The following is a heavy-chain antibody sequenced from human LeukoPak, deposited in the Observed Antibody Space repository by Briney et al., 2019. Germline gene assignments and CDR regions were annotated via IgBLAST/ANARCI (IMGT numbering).Heavy chain of an antibody. CDR1: GYTFTSYG. Sequence: GASVKVSCKASGYTFTSYGISWVRQAPGQGLEWMGWISAYNGNTNYAQKFQGRVTITADESTSTAYMELSSLRSEDTAVYYCARDLNSGSLGYFDYWGQGTLVTVSS. V-gene: IGHV1-18*01. D-gene: IGHD1-26*01. CDR3: ARDLNSGSLGYFDY. CDR2: ISAYNGNT. J-gene: IGHJ4*02.